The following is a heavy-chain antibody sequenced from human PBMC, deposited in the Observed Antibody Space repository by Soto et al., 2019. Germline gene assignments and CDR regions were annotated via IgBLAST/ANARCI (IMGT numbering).Heavy chain of an antibody. CDR1: GFSLDTSGVG. J-gene: IGHJ6*02. D-gene: IGHD3-3*01. CDR2: IYWDDDK. V-gene: IGHV2-5*02. CDR3: SPMESRVASYGLDV. Sequence: QITLKESGPTLVKPTQTLTLTCTFSGFSLDTSGVGVAWIRQPPGKALEWLTLIYWDDDKRYSPSLRSRLTIXKXTXXNRVVLTMTNMDPVDTATYYCSPMESRVASYGLDVWGQGTTVTVSS.